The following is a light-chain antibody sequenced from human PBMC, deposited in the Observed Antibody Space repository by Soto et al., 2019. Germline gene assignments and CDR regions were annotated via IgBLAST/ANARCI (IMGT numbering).Light chain of an antibody. CDR1: QSVSSY. J-gene: IGKJ3*01. V-gene: IGKV3-11*01. CDR3: QQRSNWLGT. CDR2: DAS. Sequence: EIVLTQSPATLSLSPGERATLSCRASQSVSSYLAWYQQKPGQAPRLLIYDASNRATGIPARFSGSGSGTDFTLTISILEPEDFAVYYCQQRSNWLGTFGPGTKVDIK.